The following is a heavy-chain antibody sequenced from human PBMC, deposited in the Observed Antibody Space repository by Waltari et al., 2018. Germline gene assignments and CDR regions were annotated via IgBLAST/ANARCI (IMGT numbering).Heavy chain of an antibody. CDR1: GYTFTKYD. J-gene: IGHJ4*02. CDR3: ARNSYTGYGDS. CDR2: ISVYNGNT. D-gene: IGHD5-12*01. Sequence: QVQLVQSGAEVKKPGASVKVSCKASGYTFTKYDLSWVRQAPGQGLEWMGWISVYNGNTDYAQKFQGRVTLTTDTSMTTAYMELRSLRSDDTAVYYCARNSYTGYGDSWGQGTLVAVSS. V-gene: IGHV1-18*01.